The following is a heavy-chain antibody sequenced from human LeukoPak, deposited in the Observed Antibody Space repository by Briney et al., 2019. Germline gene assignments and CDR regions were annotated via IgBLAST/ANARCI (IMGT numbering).Heavy chain of an antibody. D-gene: IGHD6-13*01. CDR2: IYTSGST. V-gene: IGHV4-61*02. J-gene: IGHJ6*03. Sequence: SETLSLTCTVSGGSISSGSYYWSWIRQPAGKGLEWIGRIYTSGSTNYNPSLKSRVTISVDTSKNQFSLKLSSVTAADTAVYYCAREYFGYSSSWYSTGYYMDVWGKGTTVTVSS. CDR1: GGSISSGSYY. CDR3: AREYFGYSSSWYSTGYYMDV.